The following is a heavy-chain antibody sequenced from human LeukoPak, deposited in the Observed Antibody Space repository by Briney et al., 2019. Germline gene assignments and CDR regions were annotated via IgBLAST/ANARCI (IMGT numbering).Heavy chain of an antibody. Sequence: MASETLSLTCTVSGGSISPYYWSWVRQPPGKGLEWIGSIYYSGSANCNPSLKSRVTISVDRSKNQFSLKLSSVTAADTAVYYCARATIQLWGQETAVFDYWGQGTLVTVSS. V-gene: IGHV4-59*12. CDR1: GGSISPYY. CDR3: ARATIQLWGQETAVFDY. CDR2: IYYSGSA. D-gene: IGHD5-18*01. J-gene: IGHJ4*02.